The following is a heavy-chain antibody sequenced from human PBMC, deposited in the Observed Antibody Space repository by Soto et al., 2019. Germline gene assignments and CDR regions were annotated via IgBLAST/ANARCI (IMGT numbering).Heavy chain of an antibody. CDR3: ARKMFIGGMDV. V-gene: IGHV4-59*08. D-gene: IGHD2-15*01. CDR1: GGSISSYY. CDR2: IYNYGST. J-gene: IGHJ6*02. Sequence: QVQLQESGPGLVKPSETLSLTCTVSGGSISSYYWSWIRQPPGKGLEWIGYIYNYGSTNYNPSLTSPVTISVDTSKNQFSLKLSSVTAADTAVYYCARKMFIGGMDVWGQGTTVSVSS.